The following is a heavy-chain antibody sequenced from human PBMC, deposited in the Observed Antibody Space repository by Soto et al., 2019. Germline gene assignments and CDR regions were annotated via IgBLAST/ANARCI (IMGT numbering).Heavy chain of an antibody. V-gene: IGHV4-39*01. Sequence: SETLSLTCTVSGGSISSSSYYWGWIRQPPGKGLEWIGSIYYSGSTYYNPSLKSRVTISVDTSKNQFSLKLSSVAAADTAVYYCARRGITMTDYYGMDVWGQGTTVTVSS. CDR1: GGSISSSSYY. CDR3: ARRGITMTDYYGMDV. CDR2: IYYSGST. J-gene: IGHJ6*02. D-gene: IGHD3-22*01.